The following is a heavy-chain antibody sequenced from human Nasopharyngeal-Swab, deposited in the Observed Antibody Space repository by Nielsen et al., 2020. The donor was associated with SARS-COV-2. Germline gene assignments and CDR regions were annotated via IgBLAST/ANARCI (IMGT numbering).Heavy chain of an antibody. CDR3: ARGARCGGSCYEYYYYYYYYMDV. V-gene: IGHV3-66*01. Sequence: GESLKISCAASGFTVSSNYMSWVSQAPGKGLEWVSVIYSGGSTYYEDSVKGRFTISRDNSKNTLYLQMNSPRAEDTAVYDCARGARCGGSCYEYYYYYYYYMDVWGKGTTVTVSS. J-gene: IGHJ6*03. D-gene: IGHD2-15*01. CDR2: IYSGGST. CDR1: GFTVSSNY.